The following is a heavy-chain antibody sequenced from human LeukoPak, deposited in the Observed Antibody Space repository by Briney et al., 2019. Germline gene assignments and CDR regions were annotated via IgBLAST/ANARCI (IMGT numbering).Heavy chain of an antibody. CDR3: ARLYDSSGYTNWLDP. CDR1: GGSISSHY. CDR2: IYYSGSS. J-gene: IGHJ5*02. V-gene: IGHV4-59*11. Sequence: SETLSLTCTVSGGSISSHYWSWIRQPPGKGLEWIGYIYYSGSSKYNPSLKSRVTISVDTSKYQFSLKLSSVTAADTAVYYCARLYDSSGYTNWLDPWGQGILVTVSS. D-gene: IGHD3-22*01.